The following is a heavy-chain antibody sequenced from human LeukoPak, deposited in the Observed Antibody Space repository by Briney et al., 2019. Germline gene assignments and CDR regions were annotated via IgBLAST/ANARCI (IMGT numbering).Heavy chain of an antibody. CDR2: ISGSGGST. CDR3: AKDRSGPTIDY. Sequence: GGSLRLSCAASGFTFSSYAMSWVRQGPGKGLEWVSAISGSGGSTYYADSVKGRFPISRDNSKNTLYLQMNSLRAEDTAVYYCAKDRSGPTIDYWGQGTLVTVSS. V-gene: IGHV3-23*01. D-gene: IGHD3-16*02. J-gene: IGHJ4*02. CDR1: GFTFSSYA.